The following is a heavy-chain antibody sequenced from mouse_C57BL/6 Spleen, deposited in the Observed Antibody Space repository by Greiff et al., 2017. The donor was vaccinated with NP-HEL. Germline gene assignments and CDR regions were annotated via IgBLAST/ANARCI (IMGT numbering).Heavy chain of an antibody. D-gene: IGHD2-1*01. CDR2: IYPGSGST. Sequence: QVQLQQPGAELVKPGASVKMSCKASGYTFTSYWITWVKQRPGQGLEWIGDIYPGSGSTIYNEKFKSKATLTVATSSSTAYMQLSSLTSEDYAVYNWARELHFDYWGQGTTLTVSS. V-gene: IGHV1-55*01. CDR1: GYTFTSYW. CDR3: ARELHFDY. J-gene: IGHJ2*01.